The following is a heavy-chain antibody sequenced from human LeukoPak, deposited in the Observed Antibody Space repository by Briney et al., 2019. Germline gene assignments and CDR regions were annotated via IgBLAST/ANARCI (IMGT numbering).Heavy chain of an antibody. CDR2: ISGSDIST. J-gene: IGHJ4*02. D-gene: IGHD4-17*01. V-gene: IGHV3-23*01. CDR1: GFTFSNYA. CDR3: AKQSTVSGGGFDY. Sequence: GGSLRLSGAAAGFTFSNYAMTWVRQAPGKGLEWVSAISGSDISTLYADFVKGRFIISRDNSKSTLYLQMNSLRAEDTALYYCAKQSTVSGGGFDYWGLGTLVTVSS.